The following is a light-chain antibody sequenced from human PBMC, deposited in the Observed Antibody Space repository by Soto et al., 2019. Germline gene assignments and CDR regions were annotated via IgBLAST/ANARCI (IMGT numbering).Light chain of an antibody. CDR1: QSVSSN. CDR2: GAS. Sequence: DTVMTQSPATLSVSPGERATLSCRASQSVSSNLAWYQQKPGQAPRLLIYGASTRATGIPARFSGSGSGTEVTLTISSLQSEDFAAYYCQQYNNWPPYTFGQGTKLEIK. V-gene: IGKV3-15*01. J-gene: IGKJ2*01. CDR3: QQYNNWPPYT.